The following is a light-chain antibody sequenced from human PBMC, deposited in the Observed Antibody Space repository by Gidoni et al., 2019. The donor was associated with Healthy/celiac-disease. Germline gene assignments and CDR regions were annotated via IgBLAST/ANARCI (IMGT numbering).Light chain of an antibody. CDR3: QQRSNWPPP. Sequence: IVLTHSPATLSLSPGERATLACRASQSVSRYLAWYQQKPGQPPRLLLYDASNRATGIPARFSGSGSGTDFTLTISSLEPEDFAVYYCQQRSNWPPPFGQGTKLEIK. V-gene: IGKV3-11*01. CDR1: QSVSRY. CDR2: DAS. J-gene: IGKJ2*01.